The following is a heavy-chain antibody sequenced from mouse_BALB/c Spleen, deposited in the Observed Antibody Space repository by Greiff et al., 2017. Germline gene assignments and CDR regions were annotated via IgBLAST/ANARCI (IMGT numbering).Heavy chain of an antibody. J-gene: IGHJ4*01. D-gene: IGHD2-1*01. CDR2: IDPENGDT. CDR1: GFNIKDYY. V-gene: IGHV14-4*02. CDR3: NACLYGNYVLYAMDY. Sequence: VQLQQSGAELVRSGASVKLSCTASGFNIKDYYMHWVKQRPEQGLEWIGWIDPENGDTEYAPKFQGKATMTADTSSNTAYLQLSSLTSEDTAVYYWNACLYGNYVLYAMDYWGEGTSVTVSS.